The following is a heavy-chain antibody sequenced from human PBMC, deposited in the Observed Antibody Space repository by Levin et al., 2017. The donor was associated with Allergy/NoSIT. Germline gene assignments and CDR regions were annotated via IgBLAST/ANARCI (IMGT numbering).Heavy chain of an antibody. CDR1: GFTFSSYW. Sequence: GESLKISCAASGFTFSSYWMHWVRQAPGKGLVWVSRINSDGSSTSYADSVKGRFTISRDNAKNTLYLQMNSLRAEDTAVYYCARDPRGYYYYYGMDVWGQGTTVTVS. D-gene: IGHD3-10*01. J-gene: IGHJ6*02. V-gene: IGHV3-74*01. CDR2: INSDGSST. CDR3: ARDPRGYYYYYGMDV.